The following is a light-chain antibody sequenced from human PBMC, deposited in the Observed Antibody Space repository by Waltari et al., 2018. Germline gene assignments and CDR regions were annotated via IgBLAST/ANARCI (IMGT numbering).Light chain of an antibody. J-gene: IGKJ2*01. CDR2: MAS. V-gene: IGKV1-5*03. CDR3: QQYSSFST. CDR1: QSVGTW. Sequence: DIQMTQSPSTLSASVGDRVTISCRASQSVGTWLAWYQQKPGKAPKLQIYMASSLESGVPSSFSGSGSGTEFTLTITSLQPDDFATYSCQQYSSFSTFGQGTKLDI.